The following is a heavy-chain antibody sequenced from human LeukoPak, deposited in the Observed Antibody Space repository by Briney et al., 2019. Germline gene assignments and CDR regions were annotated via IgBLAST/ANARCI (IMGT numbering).Heavy chain of an antibody. CDR1: GFTFSSYE. CDR2: ISSSGSTI. J-gene: IGHJ4*02. V-gene: IGHV3-48*03. D-gene: IGHD2-15*01. Sequence: GGSQRLSCAASGFTFSSYEMNWVRQAPGKGLEWVSYISSSGSTIYYADSVKGRFTISRDNAKNSLYLQMNSLRAEDTAVYYCARLVGGFFNNYFDYWGQGTLVTVSS. CDR3: ARLVGGFFNNYFDY.